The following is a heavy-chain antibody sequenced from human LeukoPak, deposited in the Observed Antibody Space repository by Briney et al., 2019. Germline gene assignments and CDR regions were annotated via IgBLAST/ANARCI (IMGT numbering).Heavy chain of an antibody. J-gene: IGHJ4*02. Sequence: QPGGSLRLSCAASGFTLSSYEMNWVRQAPGKGLEWVSYISSSGSAIYYADSVKGRFTISRDNAKNTLYLQVNSLRAEDTAIYYCAREGECASGTCSDPSRELDVWGQGTLVTVSS. V-gene: IGHV3-48*03. CDR1: GFTLSSYE. CDR3: AREGECASGTCSDPSRELDV. D-gene: IGHD5-12*01. CDR2: ISSSGSAI.